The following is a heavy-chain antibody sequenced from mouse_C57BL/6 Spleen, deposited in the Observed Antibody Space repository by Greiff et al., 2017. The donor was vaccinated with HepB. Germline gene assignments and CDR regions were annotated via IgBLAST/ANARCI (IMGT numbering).Heavy chain of an antibody. CDR1: GFTFSSYG. CDR3: ARRGSSYWWYFDV. Sequence: EVHLVESGGDLVKPGGSLKLSCAASGFTFSSYGMSWVRQTPDKRLEWVATISSGGSYTYYPDSVKGRFTISRDNAKNTLYLQMSSLKSEDTAMYYCARRGSSYWWYFDVWGTGTTVTVSS. V-gene: IGHV5-6*01. J-gene: IGHJ1*03. CDR2: ISSGGSYT. D-gene: IGHD1-1*01.